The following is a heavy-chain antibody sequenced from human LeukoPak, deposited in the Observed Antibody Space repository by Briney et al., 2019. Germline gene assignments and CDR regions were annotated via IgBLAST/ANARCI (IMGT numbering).Heavy chain of an antibody. J-gene: IGHJ3*02. CDR1: GFTFSNYW. CDR2: IKQDGSEK. Sequence: GGSLRLSCAASGFTFSNYWMTWVRQAPGKGLEWVANIKQDGSEKYYVDSVKGRITISRDNAKNSLYLQMNSPRAEDTAVYYCARAFVVVVPAATDAFDIWGQGTMVTVSS. V-gene: IGHV3-7*01. D-gene: IGHD2-2*01. CDR3: ARAFVVVVPAATDAFDI.